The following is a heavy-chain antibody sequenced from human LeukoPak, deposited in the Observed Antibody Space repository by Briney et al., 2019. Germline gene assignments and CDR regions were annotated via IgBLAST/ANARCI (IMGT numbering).Heavy chain of an antibody. CDR1: GGSISSRSYY. Sequence: SETLSLTCTVSGGSISSRSYYWGGIRQPPGKGLEWIGSSDYSGSTYSNPSLKSRVTISVDTSKNQFSLKLSSVTDADTAVYYCARDRFLYYYDSSGLHWFARWGQGTLVTVSS. CDR2: SDYSGST. D-gene: IGHD3-22*01. J-gene: IGHJ5*02. V-gene: IGHV4-39*07. CDR3: ARDRFLYYYDSSGLHWFAR.